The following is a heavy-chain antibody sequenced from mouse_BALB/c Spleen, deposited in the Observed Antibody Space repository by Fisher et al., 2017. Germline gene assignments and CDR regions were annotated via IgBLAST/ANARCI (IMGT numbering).Heavy chain of an antibody. Sequence: KFKGKATLTVDTSSSTAYMQLSSLTSEDSAVYYCARRATSLYFDVWGAGTTVTVSS. D-gene: IGHD3-1*01. CDR3: ARRATSLYFDV. V-gene: IGHV1-50*01. J-gene: IGHJ1*01.